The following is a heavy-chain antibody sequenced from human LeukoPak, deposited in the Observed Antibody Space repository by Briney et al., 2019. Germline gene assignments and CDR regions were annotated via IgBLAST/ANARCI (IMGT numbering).Heavy chain of an antibody. CDR3: AKPYGPGSDNYFDY. V-gene: IGHV3-23*01. Sequence: GGSLRLSCAASGFTFSSYWMSWVRQAPGKGLEWVSAISGSGGSTYYADSVKGRFTISRDNSKNTLYLQMNSLRAEDTAVYYCAKPYGPGSDNYFDYWGQGTLVTVSS. D-gene: IGHD3-10*01. CDR1: GFTFSSYW. CDR2: ISGSGGST. J-gene: IGHJ4*02.